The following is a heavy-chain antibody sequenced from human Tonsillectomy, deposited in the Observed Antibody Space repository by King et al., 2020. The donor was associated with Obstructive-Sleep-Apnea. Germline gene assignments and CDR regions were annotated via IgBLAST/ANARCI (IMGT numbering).Heavy chain of an antibody. D-gene: IGHD3-3*01. CDR3: AREKEETDVLRFLSYYYGMDV. J-gene: IGHJ6*02. CDR2: IYYSGST. CDR1: GGSISSSIYY. V-gene: IGHV4-39*07. Sequence: LQLQESGPGLVKPSETLSLTCTVSGGSISSSIYYWGWIRQPPGKGLEWIGSIYYSGSTYYNPSLKSSVTISVDTDKNQFSLKRCSVTAADTAVYYCAREKEETDVLRFLSYYYGMDVWGQGTTVTVSS.